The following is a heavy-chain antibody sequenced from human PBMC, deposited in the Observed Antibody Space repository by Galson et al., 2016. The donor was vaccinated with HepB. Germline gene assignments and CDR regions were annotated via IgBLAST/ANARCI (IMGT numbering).Heavy chain of an antibody. CDR1: GDSVYNNGAA. D-gene: IGHD3-10*01. CDR2: TFYRSTWEN. J-gene: IGHJ6*02. V-gene: IGHV6-1*01. Sequence: CAISGDSVYNNGAAWVWIRQSPSRGLEWLGRTFYRSTWENHYAGSVTNRITISPDTSRNQFSLHLNSVTPEDTAVYYFARSGRLGRGLDVGGQGTTVTVSS. CDR3: ARSGRLGRGLDV.